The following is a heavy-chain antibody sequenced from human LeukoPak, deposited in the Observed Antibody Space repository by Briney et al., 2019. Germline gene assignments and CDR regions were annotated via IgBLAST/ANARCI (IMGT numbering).Heavy chain of an antibody. J-gene: IGHJ4*02. CDR2: IIPIFGSA. CDR3: ARDGYSSSWYE. V-gene: IGHV1-69*13. Sequence: ASVKVSCKASGGTFSSYGISWVRQAPGQGLEWMGGIIPIFGSADYAQKFQGRVTITADESTSTAYMELSSLRSEDTAVYYCARDGYSSSWYEWGQGTLVTVSS. CDR1: GGTFSSYG. D-gene: IGHD6-13*01.